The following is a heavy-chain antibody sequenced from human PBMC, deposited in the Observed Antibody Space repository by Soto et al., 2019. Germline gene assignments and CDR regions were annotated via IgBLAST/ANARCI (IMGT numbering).Heavy chain of an antibody. CDR1: GFTFNDYG. J-gene: IGHJ3*02. CDR2: VNWNGGDT. Sequence: GGSLRLSCAASGFTFNDYGMSWVRQAPGKGPEWVSSVNWNGGDTGYADSVKGRFTISRDNAKKFLYLQMNSLRADDTALYHCAGGYCSGGTCYSGAFDIWGQGTMVTVSS. D-gene: IGHD2-15*01. CDR3: AGGYCSGGTCYSGAFDI. V-gene: IGHV3-20*01.